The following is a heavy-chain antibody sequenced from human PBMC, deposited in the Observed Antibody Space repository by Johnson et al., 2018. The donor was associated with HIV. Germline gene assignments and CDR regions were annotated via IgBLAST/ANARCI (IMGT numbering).Heavy chain of an antibody. CDR3: AKGYGGNGGAFDI. V-gene: IGHV3-33*06. D-gene: IGHD4-23*01. CDR1: GFTFSSYA. CDR2: IWCDGTNK. J-gene: IGHJ3*02. Sequence: QVQLVESGGGVVQPGRSLRLSCAASGFTFSSYAMHWVRQAPGKGLEWVAVIWCDGTNKYYADSVKGRFTISRDNSKNTLYLQMDSLGAEDTAVYYCAKGYGGNGGAFDIWVQATMVTVSS.